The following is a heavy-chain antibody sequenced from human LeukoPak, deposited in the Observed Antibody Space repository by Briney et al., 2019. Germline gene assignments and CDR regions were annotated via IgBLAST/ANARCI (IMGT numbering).Heavy chain of an antibody. CDR1: GYTFTGYY. CDR2: INPHSGGT. Sequence: ASVQVSCKASGYTFTGYYMHWVRQAPGQGLEWMGWINPHSGGTNYTQKFQGRVTMTRDASISTAYMELSRLRSDDTAIYYCARALGELSFPFYYYYYMDVWGKGTTVTVSS. J-gene: IGHJ6*03. D-gene: IGHD3-16*02. V-gene: IGHV1-2*02. CDR3: ARALGELSFPFYYYYYMDV.